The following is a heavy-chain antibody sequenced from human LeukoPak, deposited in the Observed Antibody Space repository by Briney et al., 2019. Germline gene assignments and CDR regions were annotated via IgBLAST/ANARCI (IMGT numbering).Heavy chain of an antibody. CDR3: TKSSYYDSSGYYREYYFDY. D-gene: IGHD3-22*01. Sequence: GGSLRLSCAASGFTFNNYGMSWVRQAPGKGLEWVSSLSGSGGSTYYADSVKGRFTISRGNSKNTLYLQMNSLRAEDTAVYYCTKSSYYDSSGYYREYYFDYWGQGTLVTVSS. CDR1: GFTFNNYG. V-gene: IGHV3-23*01. CDR2: LSGSGGST. J-gene: IGHJ4*02.